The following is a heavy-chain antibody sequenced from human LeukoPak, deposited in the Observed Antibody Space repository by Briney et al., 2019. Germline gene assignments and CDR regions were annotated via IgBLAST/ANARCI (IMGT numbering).Heavy chain of an antibody. CDR1: GFTFSSYG. J-gene: IGHJ4*02. Sequence: GRSLRLSCAASGFTFSSYGMHWVRQAPGKGLEWVAVIYYDGSNEYYTDSVKGRFTISRDNAKNTLHLQMNSLRAEDTAVYYCVRDLGIAVAPGYWGQGTLVTVSS. CDR2: IYYDGSNE. V-gene: IGHV3-33*01. CDR3: VRDLGIAVAPGY. D-gene: IGHD6-19*01.